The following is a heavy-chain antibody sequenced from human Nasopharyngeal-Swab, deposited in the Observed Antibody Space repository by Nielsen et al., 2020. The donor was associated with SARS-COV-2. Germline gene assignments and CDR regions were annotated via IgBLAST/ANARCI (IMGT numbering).Heavy chain of an antibody. D-gene: IGHD2-2*01. CDR2: INPGSGGT. V-gene: IGHV1-46*01. J-gene: IGHJ6*02. CDR3: ARRGGCSGSSFDMDV. Sequence: WVLKAPGQGLEWMGMINPGSGGTTYAQKFQGRVTMTRDTSTSTVFMDLSSLRSEDTAVYYCARRGGCSGSSFDMDVWGQGTTVTVSS.